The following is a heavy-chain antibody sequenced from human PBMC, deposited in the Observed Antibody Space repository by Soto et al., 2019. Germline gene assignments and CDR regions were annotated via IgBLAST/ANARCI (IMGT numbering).Heavy chain of an antibody. J-gene: IGHJ4*02. D-gene: IGHD4-17*01. CDR3: ARTTLSTVVTPRHFDY. V-gene: IGHV1-8*01. CDR2: MNPNSGDT. Sequence: QVQLVQSGAEVKKPGASVKVSCKASGYTFTNYDINWVRQATGQGLEWMGWMNPNSGDTGYAQKFQGRVTMTMDTSISTANMELSSLRSEDTAVYYCARTTLSTVVTPRHFDYWGQGPLVTVSS. CDR1: GYTFTNYD.